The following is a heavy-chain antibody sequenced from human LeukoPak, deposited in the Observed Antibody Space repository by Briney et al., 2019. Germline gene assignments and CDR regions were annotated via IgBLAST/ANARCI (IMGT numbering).Heavy chain of an antibody. CDR2: INNVRSHI. J-gene: IGHJ3*02. D-gene: IGHD1-26*01. CDR3: AREWDWRELLGYAFDI. CDR1: GFTFSSYS. Sequence: GGSLRLSCAASGFTFSSYSMNWGRQAPGKGLEWGSSINNVRSHIYYADSVRGRFTISRDNSKNTLYLQMNSLRAEDTAVYYCAREWDWRELLGYAFDIWGQGTMVTVS. V-gene: IGHV3-21*01.